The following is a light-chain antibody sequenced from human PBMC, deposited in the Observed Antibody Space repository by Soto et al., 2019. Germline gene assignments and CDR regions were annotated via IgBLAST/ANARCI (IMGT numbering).Light chain of an antibody. CDR3: QQYENSPIT. CDR2: GAS. J-gene: IGKJ5*01. V-gene: IGKV3-20*01. Sequence: DIVLTQSPGILSLSPGERATLSCRASQPLSNFFLAWYQQKPGQAPRLLISGASIRATGIPDRFSGSGSETDFTLTVNRLEPEDFAVYYCQQYENSPITFGQGTRLEIK. CDR1: QPLSNFF.